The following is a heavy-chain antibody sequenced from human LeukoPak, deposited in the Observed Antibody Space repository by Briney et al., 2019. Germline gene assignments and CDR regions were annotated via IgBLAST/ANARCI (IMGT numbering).Heavy chain of an antibody. CDR3: AKTSSGHYYFDY. CDR2: ISGSGGTT. CDR1: GFTFSNYA. V-gene: IGHV3-23*01. Sequence: GGSLRLSCAASGFTFSNYAMSWVRQAPGKGLEWVSAISGSGGTTSYAGSVKGRFIISRDISENTLYLQMNSLRAEDTAIYYCAKTSSGHYYFDYWGQGTLVTVSS. J-gene: IGHJ4*02. D-gene: IGHD6-19*01.